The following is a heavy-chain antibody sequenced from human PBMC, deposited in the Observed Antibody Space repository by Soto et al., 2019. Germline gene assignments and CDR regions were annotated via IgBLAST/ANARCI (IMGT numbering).Heavy chain of an antibody. CDR3: ARDRMKGIVVVRRGIAFDI. Sequence: GGSLRLSCAASGFTFSSYGMHWVRQAPGKGLEWVAVIWYDGSNKYYADSVKGRFTISRDNSKNTLYLQMNSLRAEDTAVYYSARDRMKGIVVVRRGIAFDIWGQGTMVTVSS. D-gene: IGHD2-2*01. V-gene: IGHV3-33*01. J-gene: IGHJ3*02. CDR2: IWYDGSNK. CDR1: GFTFSSYG.